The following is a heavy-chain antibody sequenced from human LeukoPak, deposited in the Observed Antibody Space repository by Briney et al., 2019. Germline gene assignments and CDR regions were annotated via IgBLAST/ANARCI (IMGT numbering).Heavy chain of an antibody. J-gene: IGHJ5*02. CDR2: IYHSGYA. CDR3: ARNSSLTTLKGGWFDP. V-gene: IGHV4-38-2*01. D-gene: IGHD4-11*01. CDR1: GYSINSGYS. Sequence: PSETLCLTCAVSGYSINSGYSWTWLRQRPGKGLEWIGNIYHSGYAYYNPSLKSRVTISLDASKNQFSLRLSSVTAADTAVYYCARNSSLTTLKGGWFDPWGQGTLVTVSS.